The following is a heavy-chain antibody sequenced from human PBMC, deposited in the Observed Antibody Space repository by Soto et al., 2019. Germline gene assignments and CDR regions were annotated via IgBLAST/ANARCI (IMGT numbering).Heavy chain of an antibody. CDR3: ARGAYCGGDCFYYFDF. CDR1: GGSINSYY. J-gene: IGHJ4*02. D-gene: IGHD2-21*02. CDR2: IHYSGAT. Sequence: PSETLSLTCTVSGGSINSYYWHWIRQSPGKGLEWIGYIHYSGATKYSASLNGRLTISVDKSKNQFSLWLKSVTGADTAVYYCARGAYCGGDCFYYFDFWGQGTLVTVSS. V-gene: IGHV4-59*01.